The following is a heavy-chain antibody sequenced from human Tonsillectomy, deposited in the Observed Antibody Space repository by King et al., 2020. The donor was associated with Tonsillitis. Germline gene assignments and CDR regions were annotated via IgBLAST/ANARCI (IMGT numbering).Heavy chain of an antibody. D-gene: IGHD3-10*01. Sequence: QLQESGPGLVKPSETLSLTCTVSGGSIRGYFWSWIRQPPGKGLEWIGWIYDNGNTNYNASLKSRVTILVDTSKNQFSLKLSSVTAADTAMYYCARYSHDSGSRWIDPWGQGTLVTVSS. V-gene: IGHV4-59*01. CDR3: ARYSHDSGSRWIDP. J-gene: IGHJ5*02. CDR2: IYDNGNT. CDR1: GGSIRGYF.